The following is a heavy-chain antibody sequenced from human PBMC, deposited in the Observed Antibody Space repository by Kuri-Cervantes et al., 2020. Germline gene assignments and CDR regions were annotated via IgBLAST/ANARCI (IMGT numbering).Heavy chain of an antibody. J-gene: IGHJ6*02. Sequence: ASVKVSCKASGYTFTSYGISWVRQAPGQGLEWMGWISAYNGNTNYAQKLQGRVTMTTDTSTSTAYMELKSLRSEDTAVYYCVSSGYYYYYGMDVWGQGTTVTVSS. D-gene: IGHD3-22*01. V-gene: IGHV1-18*01. CDR1: GYTFTSYG. CDR3: VSSGYYYYYGMDV. CDR2: ISAYNGNT.